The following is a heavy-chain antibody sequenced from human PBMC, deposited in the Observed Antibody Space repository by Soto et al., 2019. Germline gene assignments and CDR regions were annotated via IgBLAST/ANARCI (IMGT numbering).Heavy chain of an antibody. Sequence: QVQLQESGPGRVKPSQTLSLTCTVSGGSISSGDYYWSWIRQPPGKGLEWIGYIYYSGRTYYNPSLKSRVTISVDTAKNQFSLKLSSVTAAVTAVYYCARDLVANLFDPWGQGTLVTVSS. J-gene: IGHJ5*02. D-gene: IGHD5-12*01. CDR3: ARDLVANLFDP. CDR2: IYYSGRT. CDR1: GGSISSGDYY. V-gene: IGHV4-30-4*01.